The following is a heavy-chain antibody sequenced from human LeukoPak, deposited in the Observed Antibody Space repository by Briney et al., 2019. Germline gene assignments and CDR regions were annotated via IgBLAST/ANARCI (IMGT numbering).Heavy chain of an antibody. D-gene: IGHD1-26*01. CDR2: TYYSGGT. Sequence: SETLSLTCSVSGGSVSSSSYYWGWIRQPPGKGLEWIGSTYYSGGTYYNPSLKSRVIISVDTSKNQFSLKVSSVTAADTAVYYCARHSGSYYQPLDYWGQGTLVTVSS. CDR3: ARHSGSYYQPLDY. V-gene: IGHV4-39*01. CDR1: GGSVSSSSYY. J-gene: IGHJ4*02.